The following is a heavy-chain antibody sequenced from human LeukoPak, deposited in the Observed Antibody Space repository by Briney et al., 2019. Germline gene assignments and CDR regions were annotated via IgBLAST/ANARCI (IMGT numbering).Heavy chain of an antibody. Sequence: GGSLRLSCAASGFTFSSYEMNWVRQAPGKGLEWVSYISSSGSTIYYADSVKGRFTISRDNAKNSLYLQMNSLRAEDTAVYYCARLRGPMVRGDRWDQGTLVTVSS. CDR2: ISSSGSTI. D-gene: IGHD3-10*01. CDR1: GFTFSSYE. J-gene: IGHJ4*02. V-gene: IGHV3-48*03. CDR3: ARLRGPMVRGDR.